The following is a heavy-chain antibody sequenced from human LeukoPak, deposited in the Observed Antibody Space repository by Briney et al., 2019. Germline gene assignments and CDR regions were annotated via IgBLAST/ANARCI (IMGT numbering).Heavy chain of an antibody. CDR3: AKYVFGGVAYSFDY. CDR1: GFTFSSYA. CDR2: ISGSGSST. J-gene: IGHJ4*02. Sequence: GGSLRLSCAASGFTFSSYAMSWVRRAPGKGLDWVAAISGSGSSTYYGDSVKRRFTISTDNSENTLYLQMNSLRAEDTAVYYCAKYVFGGVAYSFDYWGQGTLATVSS. D-gene: IGHD3-16*01. V-gene: IGHV3-23*01.